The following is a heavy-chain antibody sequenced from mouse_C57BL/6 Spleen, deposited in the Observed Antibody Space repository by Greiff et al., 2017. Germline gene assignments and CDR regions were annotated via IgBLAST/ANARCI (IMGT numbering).Heavy chain of an antibody. Sequence: EVKLQQSGPELVKPGASVKISCKASGYTFTDYYMNWVKQSHGKSLEWIGDINPNNGGTSYNQKFKGKATLTVDKSSSTAYMELRSLTSEDSAVYYCARGGYGSSYDWYFDVWGTGTTVTVSS. J-gene: IGHJ1*03. D-gene: IGHD1-1*01. CDR1: GYTFTDYY. V-gene: IGHV1-26*01. CDR3: ARGGYGSSYDWYFDV. CDR2: INPNNGGT.